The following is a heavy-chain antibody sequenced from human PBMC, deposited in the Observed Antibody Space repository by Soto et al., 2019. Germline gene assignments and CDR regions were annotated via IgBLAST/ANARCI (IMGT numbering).Heavy chain of an antibody. V-gene: IGHV3-23*01. CDR2: ISGSGGST. Sequence: GGSLRLSCAASGFTFSSYAMSWVRQAPGKGLEWVSAISGSGGSTYYADSVKGRFTISRDNSNNTLYLQMNSLRAEDTAVYSCAKGVEMASLFDYWGQGTLVTVS. CDR1: GFTFSSYA. CDR3: AKGVEMASLFDY. J-gene: IGHJ4*02. D-gene: IGHD5-12*01.